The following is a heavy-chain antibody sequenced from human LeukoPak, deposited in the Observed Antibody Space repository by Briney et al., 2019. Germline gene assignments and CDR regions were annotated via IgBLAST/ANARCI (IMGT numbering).Heavy chain of an antibody. Sequence: SETLSLTCTVSGGSISSYYWSWIRQPPGKGLEWIGEINHSGSTNYNPSLKSRVTLSVDTSKNQFSLKLSSVTAADTAVYYCARSYCGGDCYSTQDYYGMDVWGQGATVTVSS. CDR1: GGSISSYY. D-gene: IGHD2-21*02. J-gene: IGHJ6*02. V-gene: IGHV4-34*01. CDR2: INHSGST. CDR3: ARSYCGGDCYSTQDYYGMDV.